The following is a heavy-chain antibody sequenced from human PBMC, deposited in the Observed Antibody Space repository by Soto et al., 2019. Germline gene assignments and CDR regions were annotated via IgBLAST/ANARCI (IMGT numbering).Heavy chain of an antibody. J-gene: IGHJ6*03. CDR3: ASTGPQDYGSGSYYPPFYYYYYYMDV. V-gene: IGHV4-59*08. D-gene: IGHD3-10*01. CDR2: IYYSGST. Sequence: SETLSLTCTVSGGSISSYYWSWIRQPPGKGLEWIGYIYYSGSTNYNPSLKSRVTISVDTSKNQFSLKLSSVTAADTAVYYCASTGPQDYGSGSYYPPFYYYYYYMDVWGKGTTVTVSS. CDR1: GGSISSYY.